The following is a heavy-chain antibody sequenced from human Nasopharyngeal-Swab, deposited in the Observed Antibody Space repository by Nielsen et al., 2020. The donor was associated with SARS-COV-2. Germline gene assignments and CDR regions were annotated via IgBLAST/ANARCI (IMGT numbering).Heavy chain of an antibody. J-gene: IGHJ6*03. Sequence: GGSLRLSCAASGFTFSSYSMNWVRQAPGKGLEWVSSISSSSSYIYYADSVKGRFTISRDNAKNSLYLQMNSLRAEDTAVYYCARDGIGTDYGDYEYYYYHMDVWGKGTTVTVSS. D-gene: IGHD4-17*01. CDR2: ISSSSSYI. V-gene: IGHV3-21*01. CDR3: ARDGIGTDYGDYEYYYYHMDV. CDR1: GFTFSSYS.